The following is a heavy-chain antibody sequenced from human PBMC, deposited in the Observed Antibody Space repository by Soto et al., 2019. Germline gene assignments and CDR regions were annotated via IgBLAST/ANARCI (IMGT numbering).Heavy chain of an antibody. Sequence: PSETLSLTCTVSGGSISSGGYYWSWIRQHPGKGLEWIWFILYSGSTYYNPSLKSRVTISVDTSKNQFSLKLSSVTAADTAVYYCARLTSSEGWFDPWGQGTLVTVSS. V-gene: IGHV4-31*03. CDR1: GGSISSGGYY. J-gene: IGHJ5*02. CDR2: ILYSGST. CDR3: ARLTSSEGWFDP. D-gene: IGHD3-22*01.